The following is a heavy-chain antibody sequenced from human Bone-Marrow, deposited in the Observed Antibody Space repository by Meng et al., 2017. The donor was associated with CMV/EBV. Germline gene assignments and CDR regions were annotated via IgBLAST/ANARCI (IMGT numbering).Heavy chain of an antibody. Sequence: GGSLRLSCTSSGFTFNIYNMNWVRQAPGKGLEWVSSISGSNSHIYYADSVKGRFTISRDNAKNSLHLQMSSLRAEDTAMYYCARGLGDSGSDNYFDYWGQGTLVTVYS. D-gene: IGHD5-12*01. CDR3: ARGLGDSGSDNYFDY. J-gene: IGHJ4*02. CDR1: GFTFNIYN. V-gene: IGHV3-21*01. CDR2: ISGSNSHI.